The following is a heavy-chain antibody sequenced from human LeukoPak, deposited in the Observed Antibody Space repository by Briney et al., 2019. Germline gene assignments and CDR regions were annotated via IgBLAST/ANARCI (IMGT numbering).Heavy chain of an antibody. V-gene: IGHV3-23*01. CDR3: ARLYSYGYFPGRGGFDY. CDR1: GFTFSNYA. CDR2: ISGSGDST. Sequence: PGGSLRLSCAASGFTFSNYAMRWVRQAPGKGLEWVSGISGSGDSTYYADSVKGRFTISRDNSKNTLYLQMNSLRAEDTAVYYCARLYSYGYFPGRGGFDYWGQGTLVTVSS. D-gene: IGHD5-18*01. J-gene: IGHJ4*02.